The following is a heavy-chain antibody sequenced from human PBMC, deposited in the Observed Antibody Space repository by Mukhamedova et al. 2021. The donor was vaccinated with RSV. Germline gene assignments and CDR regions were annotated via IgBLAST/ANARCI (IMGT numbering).Heavy chain of an antibody. Sequence: VYGGSFSGYYWSWIRQPPGKGLVWIGEINHSGSTNYNPSLKSRVTISVDTSKNQFSLKLSSVTAADTAVYYCARHHWRLDFCGQG. D-gene: IGHD1-1*01. J-gene: IGHJ4*02. CDR3: ARHHWRLDF. CDR2: INHSGST. CDR1: GGSFSGYY. V-gene: IGHV4-34*01.